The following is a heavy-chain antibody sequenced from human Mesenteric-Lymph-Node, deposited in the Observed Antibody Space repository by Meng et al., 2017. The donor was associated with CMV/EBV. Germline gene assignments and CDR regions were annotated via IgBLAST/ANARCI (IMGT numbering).Heavy chain of an antibody. CDR2: INPSGGST. D-gene: IGHD2-2*01. J-gene: IGHJ4*02. CDR3: VRDLTGDCSSTPCSLL. V-gene: IGHV1-46*01. Sequence: ASVKVSCKASGYTFTSYYMHWVRQAPGQGLEWMGIINPSGGSTSYAQKFQGRVTMTRDTSTSTVYMELSSLRSDDTAVYYCVRDLTGDCSSTPCSLLWGQGTLVTVSS. CDR1: GYTFTSYY.